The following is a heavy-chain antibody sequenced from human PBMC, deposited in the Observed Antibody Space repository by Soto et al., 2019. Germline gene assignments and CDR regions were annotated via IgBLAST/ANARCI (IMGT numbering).Heavy chain of an antibody. Sequence: QLQLQESGPGQVKSSETLSLTCSVSGDSISNSRFYWAWIRQPPGEVLDWIGSIYHTGNAYYNPSIKSRVTISVDTSKNQFSLKLTSVTAADAARYYCARDFFASSDYTTNWFDPWGQGTLVTVSS. J-gene: IGHJ5*02. D-gene: IGHD3-22*01. CDR3: ARDFFASSDYTTNWFDP. V-gene: IGHV4-39*01. CDR2: IYHTGNA. CDR1: GDSISNSRFY.